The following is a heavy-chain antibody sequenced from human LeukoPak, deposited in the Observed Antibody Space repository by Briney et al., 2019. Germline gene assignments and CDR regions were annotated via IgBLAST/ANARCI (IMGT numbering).Heavy chain of an antibody. J-gene: IGHJ4*02. CDR3: ATKVGGYYYDSSLDY. D-gene: IGHD3-22*01. CDR1: GYTFTGYY. V-gene: IGHV1-2*02. CDR2: INPNSGGT. Sequence: ASVKVSCKASGYTFTGYYMHWVRQAPGQGLEWMGWINPNSGGTNYAQKFQGRVTMTRDTSISTAYMELSSLRSEDTAMYYCATKVGGYYYDSSLDYWGQGTLVTVSS.